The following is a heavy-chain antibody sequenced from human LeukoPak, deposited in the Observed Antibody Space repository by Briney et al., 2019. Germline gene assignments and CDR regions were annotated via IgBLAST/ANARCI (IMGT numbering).Heavy chain of an antibody. D-gene: IGHD1-1*01. V-gene: IGHV4-59*03. J-gene: IGHJ3*02. CDR1: GASINSYS. Sequence: PSATLSLTCTVSGASINSYSWNWIRQSPGKGLEWIGTFDDTGSANSNPSLKSRVTVSVDRAENQFSLKLTSVTAADTAVYYCARQPRRGVFDXXXQGTXXTVSP. CDR3: ARQPRRGVFDX. CDR2: FDDTGSA.